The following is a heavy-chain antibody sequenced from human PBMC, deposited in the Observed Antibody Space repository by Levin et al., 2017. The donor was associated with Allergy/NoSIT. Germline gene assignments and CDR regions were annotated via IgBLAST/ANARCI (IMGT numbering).Heavy chain of an antibody. J-gene: IGHJ3*02. Sequence: VASVKVSCKASGGTFSSYAISWVRQAPGQGLEWMGGIIPIFGTANYAQKFQGRVTITADKSTSTAYMELSSLRSEDTAVYYCASRSLSIDAFDIWGQGTMVTVSS. CDR1: GGTFSSYA. CDR3: ASRSLSIDAFDI. V-gene: IGHV1-69*06. D-gene: IGHD6-13*01. CDR2: IIPIFGTA.